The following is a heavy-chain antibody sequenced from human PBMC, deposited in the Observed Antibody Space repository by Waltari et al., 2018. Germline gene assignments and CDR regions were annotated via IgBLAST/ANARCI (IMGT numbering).Heavy chain of an antibody. J-gene: IGHJ4*02. D-gene: IGHD3-10*01. V-gene: IGHV4-39*01. CDR1: GGSISSSSYY. CDR3: ARPSRGIQPFDY. Sequence: QLQLQESGPGLVKPSETLSLTCNVSGGSISSSSYYWGWVRQPPGKGREWIGSRYNFGNTFYNPPLSSRVPISMDTPNNQFSLKLSSVTAADTAVYYCARPSRGIQPFDYWGPGTLVTVSS. CDR2: RYNFGNT.